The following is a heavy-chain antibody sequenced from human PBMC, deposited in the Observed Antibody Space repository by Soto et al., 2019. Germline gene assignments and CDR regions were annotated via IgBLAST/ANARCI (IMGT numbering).Heavy chain of an antibody. J-gene: IGHJ4*02. CDR2: IYHSGST. CDR1: GGSISSGGYS. Sequence: QLQLQESGSGLVKPSQTLSLTCAVSGGSISSGGYSWSWIRQPPGKGLEWIGYIYHSGSTYYNPSLKSRVTISVDRSTNQSSLKLSSVTATDTAVYYCAAGGGLPRYYWGQGTLVTVSS. D-gene: IGHD5-12*01. CDR3: AAGGGLPRYY. V-gene: IGHV4-30-2*01.